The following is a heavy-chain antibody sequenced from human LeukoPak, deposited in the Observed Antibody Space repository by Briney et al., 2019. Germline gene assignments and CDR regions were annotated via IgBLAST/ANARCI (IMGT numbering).Heavy chain of an antibody. Sequence: GESLKISCKGSGYRFTSYWIAWVHQMPGKGLECVGIIYPDDSDTRYSPSFQGQVTISGDKSISTAYLQWSSLKASDTAMYYCARPNLPTYDSSGYYFDYWGQGTLVTVSS. V-gene: IGHV5-51*07. D-gene: IGHD3-22*01. CDR2: IYPDDSDT. CDR1: GYRFTSYW. J-gene: IGHJ4*02. CDR3: ARPNLPTYDSSGYYFDY.